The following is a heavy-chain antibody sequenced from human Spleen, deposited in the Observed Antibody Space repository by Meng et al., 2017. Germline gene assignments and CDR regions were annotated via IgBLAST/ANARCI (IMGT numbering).Heavy chain of an antibody. CDR2: INSDGSST. Sequence: GESLKISCAASGFTFSSYWMHWVRQAPGKGLVWVSRINSDGSSTSYADFAKGRFTISRDNGKNTLYLQMNSLRAEDTAVYFCARDSYGSGFDFDFWGQGTMVTVSS. CDR1: GFTFSSYW. V-gene: IGHV3-74*01. J-gene: IGHJ4*02. CDR3: ARDSYGSGFDFDF. D-gene: IGHD3-10*01.